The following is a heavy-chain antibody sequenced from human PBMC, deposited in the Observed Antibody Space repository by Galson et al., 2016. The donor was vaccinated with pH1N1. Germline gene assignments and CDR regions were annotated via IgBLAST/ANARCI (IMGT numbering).Heavy chain of an antibody. D-gene: IGHD1-7*01. Sequence: SLRLSCAASGFTFSRYSMNWVRQAPGKGLEWVSSISSSSSYIYYADSVKGRFTISRDNAKNSLYLQMNSLRAEDTAVYYCARDQAIELSDAFDIWGQGTMVTVPS. CDR2: ISSSSSYI. CDR3: ARDQAIELSDAFDI. J-gene: IGHJ3*02. V-gene: IGHV3-21*01. CDR1: GFTFSRYS.